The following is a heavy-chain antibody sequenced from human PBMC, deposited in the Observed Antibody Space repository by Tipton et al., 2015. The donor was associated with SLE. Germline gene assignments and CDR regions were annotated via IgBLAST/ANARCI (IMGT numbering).Heavy chain of an antibody. D-gene: IGHD3-22*01. J-gene: IGHJ4*02. V-gene: IGHV3-30-3*01. CDR2: ISYDGSNK. CDR1: GFTFSSYA. CDR3: AIVGYYYDSSGFDY. Sequence: SLRLSCAASGFTFSSYAMHWVRQAPGKGLEWVAVISYDGSNKYYADSVKGRFTISRDNSKNTLYLQMNSLRAEDTAVYYCAIVGYYYDSSGFDYWGQGTLVTVSS.